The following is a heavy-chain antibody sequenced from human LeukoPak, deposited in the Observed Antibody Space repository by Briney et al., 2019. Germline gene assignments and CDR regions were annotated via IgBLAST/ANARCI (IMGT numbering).Heavy chain of an antibody. CDR1: GFTFSSYS. Sequence: GGSLRLSCAASGFTFSSYSMNWVRQAPGKGLEWVSYISSSSSTIYYADSVKGRFTISRDNSKNTLYLQMNSLRAEDTAVYYCAKDYLRIVVVPAAIGYFDYWGQGTLVTVSS. V-gene: IGHV3-48*01. D-gene: IGHD2-2*01. J-gene: IGHJ4*02. CDR3: AKDYLRIVVVPAAIGYFDY. CDR2: ISSSSSTI.